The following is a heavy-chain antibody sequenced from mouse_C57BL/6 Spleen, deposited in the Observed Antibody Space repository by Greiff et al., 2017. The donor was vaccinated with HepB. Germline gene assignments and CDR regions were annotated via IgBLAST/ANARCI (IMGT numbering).Heavy chain of an antibody. CDR1: GFTFPDYY. D-gene: IGHD1-1*01. CDR3: ARWSSFFDY. V-gene: IGHV7-3*01. J-gene: IGHJ2*01. Sequence: EVKVVESGGGLVQPGGSLSLSCAASGFTFPDYYMSWVRQPPGKALEWLGFIRNKANGYTTEYSASVKGRFTISRDNSQSILYLQMNALRAEDSATYYCARWSSFFDYWGQGTTLTVSS. CDR2: IRNKANGYTT.